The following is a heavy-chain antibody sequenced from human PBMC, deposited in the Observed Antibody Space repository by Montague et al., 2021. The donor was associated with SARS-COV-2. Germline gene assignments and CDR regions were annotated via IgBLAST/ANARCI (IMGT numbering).Heavy chain of an antibody. J-gene: IGHJ1*01. CDR2: IYDGGAV. V-gene: IGHV4-59*01. Sequence: SETLSLTCTVSGGSITGYYWSRLRRSPGKGLEWIAYIYDGGAVNYNPSLGSRVTISTDTSKNQLSLKVNSVTAADTAVYYCARSSVAVSTIPLLESWGQGALVIVSS. D-gene: IGHD3-3*01. CDR1: GGSITGYY. CDR3: ARSSVAVSTIPLLES.